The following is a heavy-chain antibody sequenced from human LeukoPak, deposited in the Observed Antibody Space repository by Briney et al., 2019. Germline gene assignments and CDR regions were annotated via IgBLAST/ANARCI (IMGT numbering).Heavy chain of an antibody. CDR2: IIPIFGTA. CDR3: ARSELVVTAILQ. Sequence: SVKVSCKASGGTFSSYAISWVRQAPGQGLEWMGGIIPIFGTATYAQKFQGRVTITTDESTSTAYMELSSLRSEDTAVYYCARSELVVTAILQWGQGTLVTVSS. J-gene: IGHJ4*02. D-gene: IGHD2-21*02. CDR1: GGTFSSYA. V-gene: IGHV1-69*05.